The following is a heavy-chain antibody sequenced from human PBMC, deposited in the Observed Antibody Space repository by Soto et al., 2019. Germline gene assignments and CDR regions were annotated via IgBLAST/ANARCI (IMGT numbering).Heavy chain of an antibody. V-gene: IGHV6-1*01. D-gene: IGHD2-2*01. CDR2: TYYRSKWYN. CDR3: VMLRSNCSSISCYQHYYYMDV. CDR1: GESVSSNSAA. J-gene: IGHJ6*03. Sequence: SQTLSLTCAISGESVSSNSAAWNWIRQSPSRGLEWLGRTYYRSKWYNDYAVSVKSRITINPDTSKNQFSLQLNSVTPEDTAVYYCVMLRSNCSSISCYQHYYYMDVWGKGTTVTVSS.